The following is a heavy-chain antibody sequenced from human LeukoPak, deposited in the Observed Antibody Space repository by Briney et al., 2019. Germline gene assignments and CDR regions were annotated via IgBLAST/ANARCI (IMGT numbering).Heavy chain of an antibody. CDR2: ISSSGTTI. Sequence: PGGSLRLSCAASGFTFSDYYMSWIRQAPGKGLEWVSYISSSGTTIYYADSVKGRFTISRDNAKNSLYLQMNSLRAEDTALYYCARDDGDTVTTWVYWGQGTLVTVSS. D-gene: IGHD4-17*01. CDR1: GFTFSDYY. V-gene: IGHV3-11*01. CDR3: ARDDGDTVTTWVY. J-gene: IGHJ4*02.